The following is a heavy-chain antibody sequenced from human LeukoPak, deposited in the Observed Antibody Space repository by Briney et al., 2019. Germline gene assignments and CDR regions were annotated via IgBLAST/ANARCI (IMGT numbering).Heavy chain of an antibody. J-gene: IGHJ6*03. D-gene: IGHD3-3*01. CDR1: GYTFTSYG. CDR3: ARVGDFWSGRTRYYYYYYYMDV. V-gene: IGHV1-18*01. Sequence: ASVKVSCKASGYTFTSYGISWVRQAPGQGLEWMGWISAYNGNTNYAQKLQGRVTMTTDTSTSTAYMGLRSLRSDDTAVYYCARVGDFWSGRTRYYYYYYYMDVWGKGTTVTVSS. CDR2: ISAYNGNT.